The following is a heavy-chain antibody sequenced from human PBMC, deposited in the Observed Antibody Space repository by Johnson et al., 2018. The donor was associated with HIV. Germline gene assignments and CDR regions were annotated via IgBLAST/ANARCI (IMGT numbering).Heavy chain of an antibody. CDR1: GFTFSSYG. V-gene: IGHV3-33*08. Sequence: QVQLVESGGGVVQPGRSLRLSCAASGFTFSSYGMHWVRQAPGKGLEWVADIKQDGSEKYYVDSVKGRFTISRDNSKNTLYLQMNSLKTEDTAVYYCTTGGYYYDSSGYSGPDAFDIWGQGTMVTVSS. D-gene: IGHD3-22*01. CDR3: TTGGYYYDSSGYSGPDAFDI. J-gene: IGHJ3*02. CDR2: IKQDGSEK.